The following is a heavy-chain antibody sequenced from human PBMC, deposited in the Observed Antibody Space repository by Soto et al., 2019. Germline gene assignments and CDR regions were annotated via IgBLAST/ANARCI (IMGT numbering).Heavy chain of an antibody. J-gene: IGHJ3*02. Sequence: QVQLQESGPGLVKPSETLSLTCTVSGGSISSYYWSWIRQPPGKGLEWIGYIYYSGSTNYKPSLKSRVTISVDTSKNQFSLKLSSVTAADTAVYYCARKRLNDAFDIWGQGTMVTVSS. D-gene: IGHD1-1*01. CDR3: ARKRLNDAFDI. CDR2: IYYSGST. V-gene: IGHV4-59*08. CDR1: GGSISSYY.